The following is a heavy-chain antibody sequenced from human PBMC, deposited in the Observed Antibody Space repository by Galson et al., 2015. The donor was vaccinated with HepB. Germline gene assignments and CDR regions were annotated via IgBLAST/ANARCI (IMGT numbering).Heavy chain of an antibody. D-gene: IGHD3-10*01. CDR1: GFTFSTSG. J-gene: IGHJ4*02. CDR2: IVVGSGYT. V-gene: IGHV1-58*01. Sequence: SVKVSCKASGFTFSTSGVQWVRQARGQRLEWIGWIVVGSGYTKYAHQFQERVTITRDMSTSTAYMELSSLRSEDTAVYYCAAAVRTYGSGGFDNWGQGTLVTVSS. CDR3: AAAVRTYGSGGFDN.